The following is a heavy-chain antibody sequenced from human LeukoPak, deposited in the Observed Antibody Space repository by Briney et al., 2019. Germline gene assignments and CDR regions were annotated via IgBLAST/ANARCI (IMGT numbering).Heavy chain of an antibody. J-gene: IGHJ5*02. CDR3: ARQRGQWLTNWFDP. V-gene: IGHV4-39*01. CDR1: GGSISGSSYY. Sequence: SETLSLTCTVSGGSISGSSYYWGWIRQPPGKGLEWIGSIYYSGSTYYNPSLKSRVTISVDTSKNQFSLKLSPVTAADTAVYYCARQRGQWLTNWFDPWGQGTLVTVSS. D-gene: IGHD6-19*01. CDR2: IYYSGST.